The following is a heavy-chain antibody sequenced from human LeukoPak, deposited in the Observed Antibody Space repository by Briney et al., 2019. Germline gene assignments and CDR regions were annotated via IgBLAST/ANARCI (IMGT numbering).Heavy chain of an antibody. Sequence: GPLRLSSAASGFPFIRYWGSWVRKAQGRGLEWVGKINQDASETYYVASVKGRFSISRDNAKNSLSLQMNSLRAEDTAVYYCARHRVTHFDYWGQGTLVTVSS. D-gene: IGHD2-21*02. CDR3: ARHRVTHFDY. CDR1: GFPFIRYW. CDR2: INQDASET. J-gene: IGHJ4*02. V-gene: IGHV3-7*01.